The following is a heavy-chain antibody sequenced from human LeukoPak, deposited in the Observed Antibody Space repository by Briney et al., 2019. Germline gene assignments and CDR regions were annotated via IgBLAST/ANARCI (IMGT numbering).Heavy chain of an antibody. CDR2: ISYDGSNK. D-gene: IGHD5-18*01. Sequence: GGSLRLSCAASGFTFSSYGMHWVRQAPGKGLEWVAVISYDGSNKYYADSVKGRFTISRDNSKNTLYLQMNSLRAEDTAVYYCAKGGGGYSYVSYYYYGMDVWGQGTTVTVSS. J-gene: IGHJ6*02. CDR3: AKGGGGYSYVSYYYYGMDV. CDR1: GFTFSSYG. V-gene: IGHV3-30*18.